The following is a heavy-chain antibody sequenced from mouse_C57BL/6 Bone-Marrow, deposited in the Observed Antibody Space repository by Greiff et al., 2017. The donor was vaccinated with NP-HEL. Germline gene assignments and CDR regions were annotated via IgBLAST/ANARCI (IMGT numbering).Heavy chain of an antibody. D-gene: IGHD1-1*01. J-gene: IGHJ1*03. CDR2: IWRGGST. CDR1: GFSLTSYG. Sequence: VQRVESGPGLVQPSQSLSITCTVSGFSLTSYGVHWVRQSPGKGLEWLGVIWRGGSTDYNAAFMSRLSITKDNSKSQVFFKMNSLQADDTAIYYGAKKSLGSSYWYFDVWGTGTTVTVSS. CDR3: AKKSLGSSYWYFDV. V-gene: IGHV2-5*01.